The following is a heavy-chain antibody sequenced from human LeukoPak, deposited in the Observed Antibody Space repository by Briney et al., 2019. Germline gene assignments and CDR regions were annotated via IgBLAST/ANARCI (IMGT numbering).Heavy chain of an antibody. D-gene: IGHD2-8*02. J-gene: IGHJ2*01. CDR1: GGSINSYY. CDR2: IYYSGST. Sequence: PSETLSLTCTVSGGSINSYYWSWIRQPPGKGLEWIGYIYYSGSTNYNPSLKSRVTISVDTSKNQFSLKLSSVTAADTAVYYCARTRLVGNTGWYFDLWGRGTLVTVSS. V-gene: IGHV4-59*01. CDR3: ARTRLVGNTGWYFDL.